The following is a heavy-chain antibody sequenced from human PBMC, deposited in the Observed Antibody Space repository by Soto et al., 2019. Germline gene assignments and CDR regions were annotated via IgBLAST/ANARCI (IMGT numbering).Heavy chain of an antibody. CDR3: ARDGDAFDI. J-gene: IGHJ3*02. CDR1: GYTFTSYA. Sequence: QVQLVQSGAEERKPGASVKVSCKASGYTFTSYAMHWVRQAPGQRLEWLGWLNAGNGNTKYSQKLQGRVTITRDTSESTAYMELSSLRSEDTAVYYCARDGDAFDIWCQGTMVTVSS. V-gene: IGHV1-3*05. CDR2: LNAGNGNT.